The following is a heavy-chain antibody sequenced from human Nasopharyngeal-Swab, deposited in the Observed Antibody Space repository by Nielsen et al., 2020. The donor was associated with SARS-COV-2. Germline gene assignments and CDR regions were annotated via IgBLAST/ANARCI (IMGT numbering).Heavy chain of an antibody. J-gene: IGHJ4*02. Sequence: ASVKVSCKVSGYTLTELSMHWVRQAPGKGLEWMGGFDPEDGETIYAQKLQGRVTMTTATSTSTAYMELRSLRSDDTAVYYCARRSSRDYYDSSGYEDYWGQGTLVTVSS. CDR1: GYTLTELS. CDR3: ARRSSRDYYDSSGYEDY. CDR2: FDPEDGET. V-gene: IGHV1-24*01. D-gene: IGHD3-22*01.